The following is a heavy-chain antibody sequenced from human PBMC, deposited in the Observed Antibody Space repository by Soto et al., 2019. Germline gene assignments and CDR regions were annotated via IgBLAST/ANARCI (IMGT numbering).Heavy chain of an antibody. CDR2: ISGSGGST. D-gene: IGHD3-3*01. V-gene: IGHV3-23*01. J-gene: IGHJ4*02. CDR3: AKVPYYDFWSGYTKIFDY. CDR1: GFTFSSYA. Sequence: EVQLLESGGGLVQPGGSLRLSCAASGFTFSSYAMSWVRQAPGKGLEWVSAISGSGGSTYYADSVKGRFTISRDSSKNTLYLQMNSLRAEDTAVYYGAKVPYYDFWSGYTKIFDYGGQGTRVTVPS.